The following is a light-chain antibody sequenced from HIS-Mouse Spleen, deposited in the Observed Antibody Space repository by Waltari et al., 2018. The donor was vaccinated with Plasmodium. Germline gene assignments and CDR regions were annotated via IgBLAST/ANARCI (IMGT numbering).Light chain of an antibody. J-gene: IGLJ2*01. CDR1: RSAVGGYNY. CDR3: SSYAGSNNLV. Sequence: QSALTQPPSASGSPGQSVTSSCTGTRSAVGGYNYVSWYQQHPGKAPKLMIYEVSKRPSGVPDRFSGSKSGNTASLTVSGLQAEDEADYYCSSYAGSNNLVFGGGTKLTVL. CDR2: EVS. V-gene: IGLV2-8*01.